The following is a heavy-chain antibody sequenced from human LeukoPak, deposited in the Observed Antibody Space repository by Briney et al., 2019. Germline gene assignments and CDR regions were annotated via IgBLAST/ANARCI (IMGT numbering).Heavy chain of an antibody. V-gene: IGHV3-23*01. D-gene: IGHD1-26*01. J-gene: IGHJ4*02. Sequence: GGSLRLSCAASGVTFSKHAMSWVRQAPGKGLEWVSGITGSGGSTYHAESVKGRFTISRDNSKNTLYLEMNSLRAEDTAVYFCATRPASETYYAVFDYWGQGTLVTVSS. CDR3: ATRPASETYYAVFDY. CDR1: GVTFSKHA. CDR2: ITGSGGST.